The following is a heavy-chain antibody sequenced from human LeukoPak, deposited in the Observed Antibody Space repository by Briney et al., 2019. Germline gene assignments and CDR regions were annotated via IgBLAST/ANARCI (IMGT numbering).Heavy chain of an antibody. D-gene: IGHD2-21*02. CDR3: AKDLGWAGGATAIRALDH. J-gene: IGHJ4*02. CDR2: ISYDGSNK. V-gene: IGHV3-30*18. CDR1: GFTFSSYG. Sequence: GGSLRLSCAASGFTFSSYGMHWVRQAPGKGLEWVAVISYDGSNKYYADSVKGRFTISRDNSKNTLYLQMNSLRAEDTAVYYCAKDLGWAGGATAIRALDHWGQGTLITVSS.